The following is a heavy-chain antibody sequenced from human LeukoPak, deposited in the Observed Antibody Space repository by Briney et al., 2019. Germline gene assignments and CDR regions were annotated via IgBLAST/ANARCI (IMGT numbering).Heavy chain of an antibody. V-gene: IGHV4-34*01. CDR3: ARGRREYYYDSSGSSYNYYYYGMDV. J-gene: IGHJ6*02. D-gene: IGHD3-22*01. CDR1: GGSFSGYY. CDR2: VNHSGST. Sequence: SETLSLTCAVYGGSFSGYYWSWIRQPPGKGLEWIGEVNHSGSTNYNPSLKSRVTISVDTSKNQFSLKLSSVTAADTAVYYCARGRREYYYDSSGSSYNYYYYGMDVWGQETTVTVSS.